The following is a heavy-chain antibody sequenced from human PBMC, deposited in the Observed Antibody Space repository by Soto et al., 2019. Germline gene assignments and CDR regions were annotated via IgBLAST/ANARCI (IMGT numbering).Heavy chain of an antibody. CDR2: IYYSGST. CDR3: ARRFGFGEFDY. V-gene: IGHV4-39*01. CDR1: GGSISSTSYY. D-gene: IGHD3-10*01. Sequence: QLQLQESGPGLVKPSETRSLTCTVAGGSISSTSYYWGWIRQPPGKGLEWIGNIYYSGSTYYNPSLKSRVTISVDTSKNQFSLKLSSVTAADTAVYYCARRFGFGEFDYWGQGTLVTVSS. J-gene: IGHJ4*02.